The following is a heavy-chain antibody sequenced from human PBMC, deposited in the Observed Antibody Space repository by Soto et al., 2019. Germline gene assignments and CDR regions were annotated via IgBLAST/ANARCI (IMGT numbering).Heavy chain of an antibody. D-gene: IGHD6-6*01. CDR3: ARGSSIAARQHYYYGMDV. Sequence: QVQLQQWGAGLLKPSETLSLTCAVYGGSFSGYYWSWIRQPPGKGLEWIGEINHSGSTNYNPSLKSRVTISVDTSMNQFSLKLSTVTAADTAVYYSARGSSIAARQHYYYGMDVWGQGTTVTVSS. V-gene: IGHV4-34*01. J-gene: IGHJ6*02. CDR2: INHSGST. CDR1: GGSFSGYY.